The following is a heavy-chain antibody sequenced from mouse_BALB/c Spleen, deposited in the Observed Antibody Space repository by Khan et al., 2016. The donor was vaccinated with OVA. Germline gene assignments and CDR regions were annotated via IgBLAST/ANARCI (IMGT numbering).Heavy chain of an antibody. J-gene: IGHJ4*01. CDR1: GYTFTTAG. CDR3: AGEDAACCRNDGGAMEY. CDR2: INTHSGVP. V-gene: IGHV9-4*02. D-gene: IGHD2-12*01. Sequence: QVQLKQSGPELKKPGETVRISCKASGYTFTTAGMQWVQKMPGKGLKWIGWINTHSGVPKYAEDFKGRFAFSLETSASTAYLQITNLKNEDTATYFCAGEDAACCRNDGGAMEYWGQGTSVTVSS.